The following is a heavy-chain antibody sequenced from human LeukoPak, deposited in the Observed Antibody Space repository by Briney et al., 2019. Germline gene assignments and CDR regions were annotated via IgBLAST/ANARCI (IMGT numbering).Heavy chain of an antibody. CDR1: GFTFSSYW. D-gene: IGHD6-13*01. CDR3: AKVETAAAATLRGFDY. CDR2: IGGSGGST. J-gene: IGHJ4*02. V-gene: IGHV3-23*01. Sequence: PGGSLRLSCAASGFTFSSYWMHWVRQAPGKGLVWVSRIGGSGGSTYYADSVEGRFTISRDNSKNTLYLQMNSLRAEDTAVYYCAKVETAAAATLRGFDYWGQGTLVTVSS.